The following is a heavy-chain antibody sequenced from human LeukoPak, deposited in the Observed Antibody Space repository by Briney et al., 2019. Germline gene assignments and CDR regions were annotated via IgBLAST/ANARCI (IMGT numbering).Heavy chain of an antibody. J-gene: IGHJ5*02. CDR3: ARDPDPAIPITIFGVVTRLNWFDP. V-gene: IGHV1-18*01. D-gene: IGHD3-3*01. CDR1: GYTFTSYG. CDR2: ISAYNGNT. Sequence: ASVKVSCKASGYTFTSYGISWVRQAPGQGLEWMGWISAYNGNTNYAQKLQGRVTMTTDTSTSTAYMELMSLRSDDTAVYYCARDPDPAIPITIFGVVTRLNWFDPWGQGTLVTVSS.